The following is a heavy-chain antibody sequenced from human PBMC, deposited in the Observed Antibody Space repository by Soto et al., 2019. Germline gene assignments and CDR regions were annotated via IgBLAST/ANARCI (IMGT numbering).Heavy chain of an antibody. V-gene: IGHV1-2*04. Sequence: AASVKVSCKASGYTFTGYYMHWVRQAPGQGLEWMGWINPNSGGTNYAQKFQGWVTMTRDTSISTAYMELSRLRSDDTAVYYCARAPGGSSSWYYYYYGMDVWGQGTTVTVSS. J-gene: IGHJ6*02. D-gene: IGHD6-13*01. CDR1: GYTFTGYY. CDR3: ARAPGGSSSWYYYYYGMDV. CDR2: INPNSGGT.